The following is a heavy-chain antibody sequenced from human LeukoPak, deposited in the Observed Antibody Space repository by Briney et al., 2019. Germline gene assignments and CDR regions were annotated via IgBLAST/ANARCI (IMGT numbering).Heavy chain of an antibody. V-gene: IGHV4-38-2*01. Sequence: SETLSLTCAVSGSSISSGHYWVWIRQPPGKGLEWIGSIYHSGSTYYNPSLKSRVTISVDTSKNQFSLKLTSVTAADTAIYHCASATARRDSLYYFDYWGQGTLVTVSS. CDR1: GSSISSGHY. D-gene: IGHD2-15*01. CDR3: ASATARRDSLYYFDY. J-gene: IGHJ4*02. CDR2: IYHSGST.